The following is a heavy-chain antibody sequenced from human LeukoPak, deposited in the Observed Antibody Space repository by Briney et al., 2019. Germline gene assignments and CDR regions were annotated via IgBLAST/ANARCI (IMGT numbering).Heavy chain of an antibody. V-gene: IGHV4-59*01. CDR2: IYYSGST. D-gene: IGHD2-15*01. CDR1: GGSISSYY. CDR3: ARHGSSWQTFDY. Sequence: SETLSLTCTVSGGSISSYYWSWIRQSPGKGLEWIGYIYYSGSTTYNPSLNSRVTISVDTSKNQFSLMLSSVTAADTAVYYCARHGSSWQTFDYWGQGTLVTVSS. J-gene: IGHJ4*02.